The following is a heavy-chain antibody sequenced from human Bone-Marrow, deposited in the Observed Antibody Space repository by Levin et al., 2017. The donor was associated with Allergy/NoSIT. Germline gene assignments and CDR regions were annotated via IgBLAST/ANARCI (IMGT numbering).Heavy chain of an antibody. D-gene: IGHD2-15*01. CDR3: SRRFCSGGSCPWSAFDY. CDR2: IKQDASEK. Sequence: TGGSLRLSCAASGFTFSTSWMSWVRQAPGKGLEWVASIKQDASEKYYVDSVKGRFTISRDNAKNSLSLQMNSLRAGDTALYYCSRRFCSGGSCPWSAFDYWGQGTLVTVSS. V-gene: IGHV3-7*01. J-gene: IGHJ4*02. CDR1: GFTFSTSW.